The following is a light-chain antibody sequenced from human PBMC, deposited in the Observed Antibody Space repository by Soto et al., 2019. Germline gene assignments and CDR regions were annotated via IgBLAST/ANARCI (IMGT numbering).Light chain of an antibody. J-gene: IGKJ4*01. Sequence: EIVLTQSPATLSLSPGERATLSCRTSQSVRNHLAWYQQKPGQAPRLLIFDASIRATGIPARFSGSGSVTDFRLTISSLEPEDCAVYSCQHRAVWAINFRGGIKVEFK. V-gene: IGKV3-11*01. CDR3: QHRAVWAIN. CDR1: QSVRNH. CDR2: DAS.